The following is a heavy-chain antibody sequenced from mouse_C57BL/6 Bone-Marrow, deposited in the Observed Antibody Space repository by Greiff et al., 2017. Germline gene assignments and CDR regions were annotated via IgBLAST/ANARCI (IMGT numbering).Heavy chain of an antibody. CDR1: GYAFSSSW. J-gene: IGHJ3*01. D-gene: IGHD2-2*01. V-gene: IGHV1-82*01. CDR3: ARGGYDAWLAH. Sequence: HVQLQQSGPELVKPGASVKISCKASGYAFSSSWMNWVKQRPGKGLEWIGRIYPGDGDTNYNGKFKGKATLTADQSSSTAYMPLSSLTSEDSAVYFCARGGYDAWLAHWGPGSLVTVS. CDR2: IYPGDGDT.